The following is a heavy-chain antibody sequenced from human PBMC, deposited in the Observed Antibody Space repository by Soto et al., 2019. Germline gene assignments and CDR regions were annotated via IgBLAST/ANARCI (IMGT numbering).Heavy chain of an antibody. V-gene: IGHV1-8*01. CDR1: GDTFTTYD. D-gene: IGHD3-10*01. CDR3: ARGRASGSYYRLDY. CDR2: INPNSGNI. Sequence: VASVKVSCKASGDTFTTYDINWVRQATGHGLEWMGWINPNSGNIGYAQRFQGRVTMTRDIAIRTAYMEVGSLRSDDTAVYYCARGRASGSYYRLDYWGQGTLVTVSS. J-gene: IGHJ4*02.